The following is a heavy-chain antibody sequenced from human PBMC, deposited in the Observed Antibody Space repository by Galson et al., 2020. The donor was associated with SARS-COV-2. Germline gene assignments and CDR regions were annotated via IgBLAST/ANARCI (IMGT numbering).Heavy chain of an antibody. V-gene: IGHV3-33*01. CDR3: AREQLVVIDY. D-gene: IGHD6-13*01. CDR2: IWYDGSNK. CDR1: GFTFSSYG. Sequence: QLGESPKISCAASGFTFSSYGMHWVRQAPGKGLEWVAVIWYDGSNKYYADSVKGRFTISRDNSKNTLYLQMNSLRAEDTAVYYCAREQLVVIDYWGQGTLVTVSS. J-gene: IGHJ4*02.